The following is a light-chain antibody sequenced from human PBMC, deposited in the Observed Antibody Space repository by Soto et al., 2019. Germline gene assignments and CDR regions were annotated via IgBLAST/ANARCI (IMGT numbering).Light chain of an antibody. CDR3: SSYTSSNTLEV. CDR1: SSDVGGSNY. V-gene: IGLV2-14*01. CDR2: EVS. J-gene: IGLJ1*01. Sequence: LIQPASVSGSPGQSITISCTGTSSDVGGSNYVSWYQHHPHRAPKLLIFEVSYRPSGVSSRFSGSKSGNTASLTISGLQAEDEADYYCSSYTSSNTLEVFXLGTNVTVL.